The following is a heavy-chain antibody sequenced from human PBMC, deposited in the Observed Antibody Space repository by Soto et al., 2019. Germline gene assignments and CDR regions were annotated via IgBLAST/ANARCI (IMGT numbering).Heavy chain of an antibody. CDR2: ISGSVSST. CDR3: AKDGWELLRGFDP. Sequence: EAQLLESGGGLVQPGGSLRLSCAASGFTFRNYAMSWVRQAPGKGLEWVSAISGSVSSTYYADSVKGRFTISRDHSKNTLYLQMSSLRAEDTAVYYCAKDGWELLRGFDPWGQGTLVTVSS. J-gene: IGHJ5*02. CDR1: GFTFRNYA. V-gene: IGHV3-23*01. D-gene: IGHD1-26*01.